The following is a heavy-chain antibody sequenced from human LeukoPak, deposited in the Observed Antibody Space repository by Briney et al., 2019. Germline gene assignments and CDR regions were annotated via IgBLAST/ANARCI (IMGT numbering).Heavy chain of an antibody. V-gene: IGHV3-30*01. J-gene: IGHJ4*02. CDR1: GFTFSNYA. CDR2: ISSCGTYE. D-gene: IGHD3-10*01. Sequence: GKSLRLSCAASGFTFSNYAMHWARQAPGTGLERVSLISSCGTYEYYADSVKGRFTISRDNSKNTLYLQLNSLRDEDTAVYYCARDSTYYYDSGSSGPHYFDNWGQGTLVTVSS. CDR3: ARDSTYYYDSGSSGPHYFDN.